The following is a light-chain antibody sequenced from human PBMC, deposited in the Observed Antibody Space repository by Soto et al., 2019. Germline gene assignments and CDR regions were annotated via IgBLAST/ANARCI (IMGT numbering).Light chain of an antibody. Sequence: VLTQSPGTLSLSPGERATLSCRASQTVTSDYLAWYQQKPDQPPRLLFYGASRRATGIPDRFSASGSGTDFTLTISRLEPEDFVVYYCHQYGSSPWTFGQGTKVQIK. J-gene: IGKJ1*01. V-gene: IGKV3-20*01. CDR1: QTVTSDY. CDR3: HQYGSSPWT. CDR2: GAS.